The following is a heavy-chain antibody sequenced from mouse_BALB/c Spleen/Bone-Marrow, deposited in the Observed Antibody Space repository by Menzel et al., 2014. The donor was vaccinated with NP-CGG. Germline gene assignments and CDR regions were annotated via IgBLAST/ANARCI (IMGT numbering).Heavy chain of an antibody. CDR3: ATGTDY. D-gene: IGHD4-1*01. V-gene: IGHV1-77*01. CDR2: IYPGSGST. Sequence: QVQLKHSGPELVKPGASVKMSCKASGYTFTDYVISWVKQRTGQGLEWIGEIYPGSGSTYYNEKFKGKATLTADKSSNTAYMQLSSLTSEDSAVYFCATGTDYWGQGTTLTVSS. CDR1: GYTFTDYV. J-gene: IGHJ2*01.